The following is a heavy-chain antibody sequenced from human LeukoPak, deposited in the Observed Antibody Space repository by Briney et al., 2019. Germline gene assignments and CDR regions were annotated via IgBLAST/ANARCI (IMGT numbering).Heavy chain of an antibody. D-gene: IGHD5-18*01. CDR1: EFTFSSYA. Sequence: GGSLRLSCAASEFTFSSYAMHWVRQAPGKGLEWVAVISYDGSNKYYADSVKGRFTISRDNSKNTLYLQMNSLRAEDTAVYYCARDRYSYGCFDYWGQGTLVTVSS. CDR3: ARDRYSYGCFDY. V-gene: IGHV3-30-3*01. CDR2: ISYDGSNK. J-gene: IGHJ4*02.